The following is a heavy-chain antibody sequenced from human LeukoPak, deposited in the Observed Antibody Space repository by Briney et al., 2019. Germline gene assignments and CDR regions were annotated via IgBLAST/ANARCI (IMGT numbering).Heavy chain of an antibody. CDR2: IYHSGST. Sequence: SQTLSLTCAVSGGSISSGGYSWSWIRQPPGKGLEWIGYIYHSGSTYYNPSLKSRVTISVDRSKNQFSLKLSSVTAADTAVYYCARGDYYYDRSGYYSNDAFDIWGQGTMVTVSS. D-gene: IGHD3-22*01. CDR1: GGSISSGGYS. V-gene: IGHV4-30-2*01. J-gene: IGHJ3*02. CDR3: ARGDYYYDRSGYYSNDAFDI.